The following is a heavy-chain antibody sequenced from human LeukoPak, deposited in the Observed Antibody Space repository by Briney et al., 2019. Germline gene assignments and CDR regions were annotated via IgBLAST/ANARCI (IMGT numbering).Heavy chain of an antibody. CDR1: GYIFTSYA. Sequence: GASVKVSCKASGYIFTSYAMHWVRRAPGQRLEWMGWINAGNGNTKYSQKFQGRVTITRDTSARIAYMEVSSLRSEDTAVYYCARDLPPYSSSWYPSPGGAFDIWGQGTMVAVSS. CDR3: ARDLPPYSSSWYPSPGGAFDI. CDR2: INAGNGNT. V-gene: IGHV1-3*01. J-gene: IGHJ3*02. D-gene: IGHD6-13*01.